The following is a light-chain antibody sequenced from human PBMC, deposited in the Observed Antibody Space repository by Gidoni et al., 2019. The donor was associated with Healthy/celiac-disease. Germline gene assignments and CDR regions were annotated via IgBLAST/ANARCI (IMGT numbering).Light chain of an antibody. Sequence: QLVLTQSPSASASLAASVKLTCTLSSGHSSYAIAWHQQQPEKGPRYLMKLNSDGSHSKRDGIPDRFSGSSSGAERYLTISSLQSEDEADYYCQTWGTGIVVFGGGTKLTVL. CDR1: SGHSSYA. CDR3: QTWGTGIVV. V-gene: IGLV4-69*01. J-gene: IGLJ2*01. CDR2: LNSDGSH.